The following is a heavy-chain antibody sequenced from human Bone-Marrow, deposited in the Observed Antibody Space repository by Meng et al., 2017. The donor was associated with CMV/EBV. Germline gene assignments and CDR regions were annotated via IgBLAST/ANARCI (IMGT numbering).Heavy chain of an antibody. D-gene: IGHD3-10*01. CDR2: ISSDGGKT. Sequence: GESLKISCAASGFTFSSYIVHWVRQAPGKGLEWVAVISSDGGKTHYADSVKGRFTISRDNSKNTLYLQMNSLRTEDTAVFCCARIRRYYGSGIYSHDAFDIWGQGTMVTVSS. V-gene: IGHV3-30-3*01. J-gene: IGHJ3*02. CDR3: ARIRRYYGSGIYSHDAFDI. CDR1: GFTFSSYI.